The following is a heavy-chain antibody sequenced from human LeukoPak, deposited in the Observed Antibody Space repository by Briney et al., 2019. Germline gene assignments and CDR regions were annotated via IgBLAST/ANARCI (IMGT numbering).Heavy chain of an antibody. CDR2: VNPSAGSP. V-gene: IGHV1-46*01. Sequence: ASVKVSCKASGYTFSSYYIHWLRQAPGQGLEWMGRVNPSAGSPNYAQQFRGRVTMTRDTSTSTVYMELSSLRSEDTAMYYCARDPHIVVVTAMGAFDIWGQGTMVTVSS. J-gene: IGHJ3*02. CDR3: ARDPHIVVVTAMGAFDI. D-gene: IGHD2-21*02. CDR1: GYTFSSYY.